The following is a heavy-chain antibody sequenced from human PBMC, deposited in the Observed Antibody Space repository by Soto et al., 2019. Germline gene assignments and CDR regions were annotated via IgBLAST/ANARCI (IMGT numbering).Heavy chain of an antibody. D-gene: IGHD6-6*01. V-gene: IGHV4-34*01. CDR3: ARAPKVSGSSQTRPDF. CDR2: ISQSGNT. Sequence: SETLSLTCSIYSGSLIGYYWSWIRQPPGKGLEWIGEISQSGNTNYSPSLKSRVSISIDTSKKQFSLNLASVSAADTAVYYCARAPKVSGSSQTRPDFWGQGTLVTVSS. CDR1: SGSLIGYY. J-gene: IGHJ4*02.